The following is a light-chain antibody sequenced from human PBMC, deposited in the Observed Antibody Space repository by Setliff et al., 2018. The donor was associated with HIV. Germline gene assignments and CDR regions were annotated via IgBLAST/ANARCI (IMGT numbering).Light chain of an antibody. J-gene: IGLJ2*01. CDR2: EVS. V-gene: IGLV2-14*01. Sequence: QSALAQPASMSGSPGQSITIPCTGSSSDVGGYNFVSWYQQYPGKAPKLMISEVSDRPSGISDRFSGSKSGNTVSLTISGLQPEDEAEYFCSSYTGRSTVIFGGGTK. CDR1: SSDVGGYNF. CDR3: SSYTGRSTVI.